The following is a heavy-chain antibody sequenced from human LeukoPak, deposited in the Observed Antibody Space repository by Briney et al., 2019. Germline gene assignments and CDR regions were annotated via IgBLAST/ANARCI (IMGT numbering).Heavy chain of an antibody. V-gene: IGHV4-61*02. CDR1: GDSISSGTYY. CDR3: ARGVGSSESNWFDP. D-gene: IGHD3-10*01. J-gene: IGHJ5*02. Sequence: SQTLSLTCTVSGDSISSGTYYWSWIRQPAGKGLEWIGRIRASGSTDYNPSFKSRLTISVDTSKNQFSLKLSSVTAADTAVYYCARGVGSSESNWFDPWGQGTLVTVSS. CDR2: IRASGST.